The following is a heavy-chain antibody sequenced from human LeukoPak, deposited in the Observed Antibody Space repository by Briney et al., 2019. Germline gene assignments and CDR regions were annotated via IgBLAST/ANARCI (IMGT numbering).Heavy chain of an antibody. D-gene: IGHD3-10*01. V-gene: IGHV4-38-2*01. CDR1: GYSISSGYY. CDR3: ARAGVFDY. Sequence: PSETLSLTCAVSGYSISSGYYWGWIRQPPGKGLEWIGSIYHSGSTYYNPPLKSRVTISVDTSKNQFSLKLSSVTAADTAVYYCARAGVFDYWGQGTLVTVSS. CDR2: IYHSGST. J-gene: IGHJ4*02.